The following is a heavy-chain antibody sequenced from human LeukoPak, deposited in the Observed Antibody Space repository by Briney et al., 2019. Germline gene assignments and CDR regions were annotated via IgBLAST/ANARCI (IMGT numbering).Heavy chain of an antibody. V-gene: IGHV1-18*01. CDR2: ISDYNGNT. J-gene: IGHJ5*02. Sequence: ASVKVSCKASGYTFTSYGISWVRQAPGQGLEWMGWISDYNGNTKNAQKLQGRVTMTTDTSTSTAYMELRSLRSDDTAVYYCARDGRHRYYYDSSGFYGSWFDPWGQGTLVTVSS. D-gene: IGHD3-22*01. CDR3: ARDGRHRYYYDSSGFYGSWFDP. CDR1: GYTFTSYG.